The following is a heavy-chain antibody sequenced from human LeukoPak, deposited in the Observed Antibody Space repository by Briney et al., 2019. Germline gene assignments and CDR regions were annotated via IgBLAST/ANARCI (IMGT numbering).Heavy chain of an antibody. Sequence: QPGGSLRLSCEASGFTFNIHWMNWVRQAPGKGLEWLANIRPDGSEKVYVDSVRGRFTISRDNTKNSVYLQMNNLRSEDPAVYYCSGRSGFSSIYWGKGIRVTVSS. CDR1: GFTFNIHW. D-gene: IGHD2-2*01. J-gene: IGHJ4*02. V-gene: IGHV3-7*01. CDR2: IRPDGSEK. CDR3: SGRSGFSSIY.